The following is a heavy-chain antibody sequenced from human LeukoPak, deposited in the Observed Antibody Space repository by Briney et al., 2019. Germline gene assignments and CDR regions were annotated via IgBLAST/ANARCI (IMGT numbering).Heavy chain of an antibody. V-gene: IGHV4-59*08. J-gene: IGHJ4*01. CDR2: IYYSGST. Sequence: SETLSLTCSVSAVSMGTYYWGWIRQPPGKRLEWIGYIYYSGSTTYNPSLKSRVTFSVHTSKNQFSLKLTSMTAADTAVYYCARGRLGRQHASFFDSWGHGTLVTVSS. D-gene: IGHD2-2*01. CDR1: AVSMGTYY. CDR3: ARGRLGRQHASFFDS.